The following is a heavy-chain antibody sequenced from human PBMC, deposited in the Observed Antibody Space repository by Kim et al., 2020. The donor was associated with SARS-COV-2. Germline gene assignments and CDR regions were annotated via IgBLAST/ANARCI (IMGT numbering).Heavy chain of an antibody. Sequence: ADSVKGRFTISRDNSKNSLYLQMNSLRTEDTALYYCAKDMHDSSSWAFDYWGQGTLVTVSS. V-gene: IGHV3-43*01. J-gene: IGHJ4*02. D-gene: IGHD6-13*01. CDR3: AKDMHDSSSWAFDY.